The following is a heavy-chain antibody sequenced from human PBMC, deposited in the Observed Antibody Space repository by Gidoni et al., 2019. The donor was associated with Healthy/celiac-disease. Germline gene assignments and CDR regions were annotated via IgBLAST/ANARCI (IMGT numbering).Heavy chain of an antibody. Sequence: QVQLVQSGAEVKKPGSSVKVSCKASGGTFSSYAISWVRQAPGQGLEWMGRIIPILGIANYAQKFQGRVTITADKSTSTAYMELSSLRSEDTAVYYCARDPNGAIAAAPYYYGMDVWGQGTTVTVSS. CDR2: IIPILGIA. V-gene: IGHV1-69*09. J-gene: IGHJ6*02. CDR3: ARDPNGAIAAAPYYYGMDV. CDR1: GGTFSSYA. D-gene: IGHD6-13*01.